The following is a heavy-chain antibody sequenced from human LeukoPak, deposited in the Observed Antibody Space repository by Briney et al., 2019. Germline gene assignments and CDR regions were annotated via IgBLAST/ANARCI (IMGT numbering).Heavy chain of an antibody. CDR1: GGSISSSSYY. D-gene: IGHD6-13*01. CDR3: ARRYSSSWFNWFDP. CDR2: VYYSGST. Sequence: SETLSLTCTVSGGSISSSSYYWGWIRQPPGKGLEWIGSVYYSGSTYYNPSLKSRVTISVDTSKNQFSLKLSSVTAADTAVYYCARRYSSSWFNWFDPWGQGTLVTVSS. J-gene: IGHJ5*02. V-gene: IGHV4-39*01.